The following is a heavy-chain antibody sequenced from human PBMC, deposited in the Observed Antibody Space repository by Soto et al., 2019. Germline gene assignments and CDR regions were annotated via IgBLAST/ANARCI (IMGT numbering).Heavy chain of an antibody. CDR2: ISAYNGNT. CDR1: GYTFTSYG. D-gene: IGHD3-10*01. J-gene: IGHJ4*02. Sequence: QVQLVQSGAEVKKPGASVKVSCKASGYTFTSYGISWVRQAPGQGLEWMGWISAYNGNTNYAQKLRGRVTMTTDTSTSTAYRELRRLRADDTAVYYCARDKGDGSGSYCGYWGQGTLVTVSS. CDR3: ARDKGDGSGSYCGY. V-gene: IGHV1-18*01.